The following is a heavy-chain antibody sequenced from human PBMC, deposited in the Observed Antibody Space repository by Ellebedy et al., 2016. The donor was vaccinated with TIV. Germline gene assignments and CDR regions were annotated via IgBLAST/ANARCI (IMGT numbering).Heavy chain of an antibody. CDR1: GYSISSGDW. CDR3: VRLGEDLTAFDF. Sequence: MPSETLSLTCAVSGYSISSGDWWGWIRQPPGKGLEWIGYIYYSGGIYYNPSLKSRVTMSVDTPKNEFSLKLSSVTAVDTAVYFCVRLGEDLTAFDFWGRGTTVTVSS. D-gene: IGHD3-10*01. CDR2: IYYSGGI. V-gene: IGHV4-28*05. J-gene: IGHJ3*01.